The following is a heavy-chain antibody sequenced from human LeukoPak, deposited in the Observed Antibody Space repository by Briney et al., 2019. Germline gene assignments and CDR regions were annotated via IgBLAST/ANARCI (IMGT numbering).Heavy chain of an antibody. CDR1: GFTFSSYW. J-gene: IGHJ4*02. V-gene: IGHV3-7*01. CDR2: IKQDGSEK. Sequence: WGSLTLSCAASGFTFSSYWMSWVRQAPGKGLEWVANIKQDGSEKYYVDSVKGRFTISRDNAKNSLYLQMNSLRAEDTAVYYCAREVWYDSSSYLPVLDHWGQGTLVTVSS. CDR3: AREVWYDSSSYLPVLDH. D-gene: IGHD3-22*01.